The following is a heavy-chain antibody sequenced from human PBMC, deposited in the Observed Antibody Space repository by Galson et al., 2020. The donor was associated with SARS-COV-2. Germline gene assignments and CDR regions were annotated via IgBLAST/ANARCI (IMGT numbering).Heavy chain of an antibody. CDR3: ARVPRGGDYPRGNWFDP. CDR1: GYTFTSYG. CDR2: ISVHNGNT. Sequence: ASVKVSCKASGYTFTSYGISCVRQAPGQGLEWMGWISVHNGNTNYAQKLQGRVTMTTDTYTSTAYMELRSLRYDDTAVYYCARVPRGGDYPRGNWFDPWGQGTLVTVSS. V-gene: IGHV1-18*04. J-gene: IGHJ5*02. D-gene: IGHD4-17*01.